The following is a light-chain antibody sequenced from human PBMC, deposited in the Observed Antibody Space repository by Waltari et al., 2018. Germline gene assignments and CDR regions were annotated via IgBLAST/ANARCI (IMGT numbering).Light chain of an antibody. J-gene: IGLJ1*01. CDR1: STDVGAYAY. CDR2: DVN. CDR3: NSFTTSFTFV. V-gene: IGLV2-14*03. Sequence: QSPLAHPPSVSGSPGPSIPLPCRGTSTDVGAYAYVPWYQQHPGKAPRLIIYDVNHRPSGLPDRFSGSKSGNTASLSISGLQAEDEADYYCNSFTTSFTFVFGTGTKVTVL.